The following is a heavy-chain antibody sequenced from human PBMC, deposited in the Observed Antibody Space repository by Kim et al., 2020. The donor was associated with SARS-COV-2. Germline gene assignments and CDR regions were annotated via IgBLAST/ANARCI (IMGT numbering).Heavy chain of an antibody. CDR3: ATAFSFQLLWSGWFDP. Sequence: KFQGRVTMTEDTSTDTAYMELSSLRSEDTAVYYCATAFSFQLLWSGWFDPWGQGTLVTVSS. D-gene: IGHD2-2*01. J-gene: IGHJ5*02. V-gene: IGHV1-24*01.